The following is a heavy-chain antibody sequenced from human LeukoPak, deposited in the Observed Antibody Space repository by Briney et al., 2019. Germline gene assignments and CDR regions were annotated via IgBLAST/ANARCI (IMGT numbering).Heavy chain of an antibody. V-gene: IGHV1-46*01. Sequence: GASVKVSCKASGYTFTSYYMHWVRQAPGQGLEWMGIINPSGGSTSYAQKFQGRVTITRDTSASTAYMELSSLRSEDMAVYYCARGDIVLPRLLDYWGQGTLVTVSS. CDR1: GYTFTSYY. CDR3: ARGDIVLPRLLDY. D-gene: IGHD2-8*01. CDR2: INPSGGST. J-gene: IGHJ4*02.